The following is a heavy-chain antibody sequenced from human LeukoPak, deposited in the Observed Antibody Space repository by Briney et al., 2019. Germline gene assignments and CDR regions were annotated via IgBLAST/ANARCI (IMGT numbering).Heavy chain of an antibody. CDR2: ISSSSSTI. J-gene: IGHJ6*02. V-gene: IGHV3-48*02. D-gene: IGHD5-18*01. CDR1: GFTFSSYS. CDR3: ARDGRSTAMVPLGSNDGMDV. Sequence: PGRSLRLSCAASGFTFSSYSMNWVRQAPGKGLEWVSYISSSSSTIYYADSVKGRFTISRDNAKNSLYLQMNSLRDEDTAVYYCARDGRSTAMVPLGSNDGMDVWGQGTTVTVSS.